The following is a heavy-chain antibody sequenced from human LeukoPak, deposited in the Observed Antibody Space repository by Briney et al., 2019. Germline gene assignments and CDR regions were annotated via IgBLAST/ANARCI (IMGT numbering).Heavy chain of an antibody. CDR2: ISSGSGSI. J-gene: IGHJ4*02. D-gene: IGHD6-6*01. CDR1: GFTFSGYG. CDR3: ARGGAARPDY. V-gene: IGHV3-21*01. Sequence: GGSLRLSCAASGFTFSGYGMNWVRQAPGRGLEWVSYISSGSGSINYAGSVRGRFTISRDNAKNSLYLHMDSLRVEDMAVYYCARGGAARPDYWGQGTLVTVSS.